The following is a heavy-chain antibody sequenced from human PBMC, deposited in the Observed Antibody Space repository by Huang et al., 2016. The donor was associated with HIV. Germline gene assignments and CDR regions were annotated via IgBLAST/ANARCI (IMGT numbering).Heavy chain of an antibody. V-gene: IGHV4-30-4*08. J-gene: IGHJ5*02. D-gene: IGHD3-22*01. CDR1: GASISSGAHY. Sequence: QVQLQESGPGLVKPSQPLSLHCTVSGASISSGAHYWCWNRRPPGKGLEWIGYIYYSGNTHYNPSHKSRRTMSEGTAKNQFCVKRGSVTAAVTAVYYCATSPNFYDSYPALLIWFDPWGQGGLVAVSS. CDR2: IYYSGNT. CDR3: ATSPNFYDSYPALLIWFDP.